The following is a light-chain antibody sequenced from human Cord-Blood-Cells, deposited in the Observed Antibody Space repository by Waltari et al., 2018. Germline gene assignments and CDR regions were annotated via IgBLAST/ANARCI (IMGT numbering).Light chain of an antibody. CDR2: AAS. V-gene: IGKV1-39*01. CDR3: QQSYSTLT. CDR1: QSISSY. Sequence: DIQMTQSPSSLSASVGDRVTITCRASQSISSYLNWYQQKPGKAPELLIYAASSLQSGVPSRFSGSGSGTDFTLTISILQPEDFATYYCQQSYSTLTFGGGTKVEIK. J-gene: IGKJ4*01.